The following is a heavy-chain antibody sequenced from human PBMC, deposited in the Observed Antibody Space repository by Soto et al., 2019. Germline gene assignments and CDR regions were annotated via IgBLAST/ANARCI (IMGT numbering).Heavy chain of an antibody. CDR2: IIPIFGTA. CDR3: ARDLAPLGIAAAGTESAFDI. V-gene: IGHV1-69*12. J-gene: IGHJ3*02. Sequence: QVQLVQSGAEVKKPGSSVKVSCKASGGTFSSYAISWVRQAPGQGLEWMGGIIPIFGTANYAQRFQGRVTMTADESTSTAYMELSSLRSEDTAVYYCARDLAPLGIAAAGTESAFDIWGQGTMVTVSS. CDR1: GGTFSSYA. D-gene: IGHD6-13*01.